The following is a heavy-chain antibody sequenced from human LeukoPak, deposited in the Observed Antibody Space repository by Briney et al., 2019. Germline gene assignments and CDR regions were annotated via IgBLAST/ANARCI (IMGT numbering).Heavy chain of an antibody. D-gene: IGHD3-10*01. Sequence: GGSLRLSCAASGFTFGNYWMHWVRQDPGKGLVWVSYINPDGSNTNYADSVKGRFTISRDNAKNALYLQMNSLRAEDTAVYYCAKDLHYGSADYWGQGTLVTVSS. CDR1: GFTFGNYW. CDR2: INPDGSNT. V-gene: IGHV3-74*01. J-gene: IGHJ4*02. CDR3: AKDLHYGSADY.